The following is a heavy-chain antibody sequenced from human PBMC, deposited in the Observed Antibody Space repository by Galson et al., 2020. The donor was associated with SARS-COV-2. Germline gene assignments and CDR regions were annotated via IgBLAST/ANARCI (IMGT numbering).Heavy chain of an antibody. CDR2: ISPHNGNT. CDR1: GYIFASYG. J-gene: IGHJ4*02. Sequence: ASVKVSCKASGYIFASYGINWVRQARGQGLEWMGWISPHNGNTEYAQNFQARVTMTTDTSANTAYMELRSLRSDDTAVYYCARDYRTLDYYDSSGYYYPSNSDSWGQGTLVTVSS. CDR3: ARDYRTLDYYDSSGYYYPSNSDS. V-gene: IGHV1-18*04. D-gene: IGHD3-22*01.